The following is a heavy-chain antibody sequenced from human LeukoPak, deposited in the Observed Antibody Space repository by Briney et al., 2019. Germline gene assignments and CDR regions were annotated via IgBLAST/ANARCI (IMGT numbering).Heavy chain of an antibody. CDR3: AREGGATGYCSSTSCYVVAFDI. J-gene: IGHJ3*02. CDR1: GVSISSYY. Sequence: SETLSLTCTVSGVSISSYYWSWLRQPAGKGLEWIGRIYTSGSTNYNPSLKSRVTMSVDTSKNQFSLKLSSVTAADTAVYYCAREGGATGYCSSTSCYVVAFDIWGQGTMVTVSS. V-gene: IGHV4-4*07. D-gene: IGHD2-2*01. CDR2: IYTSGST.